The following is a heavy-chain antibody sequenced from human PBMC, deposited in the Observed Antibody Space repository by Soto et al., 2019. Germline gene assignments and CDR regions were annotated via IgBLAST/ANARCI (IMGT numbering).Heavy chain of an antibody. V-gene: IGHV4-59*01. D-gene: IGHD3-3*01. J-gene: IGHJ6*03. CDR1: GGSISSYY. Sequence: SETLSLTCTVSGGSISSYYWSWIRQPPGKGLEWIGYIYYSGSTNYNPSLKSRVTISVDTSKNQFSLKLSSVTAADTAVYYCARDTRVVTIFGVAPAHYYYMDVWGKGTTVTVSS. CDR2: IYYSGST. CDR3: ARDTRVVTIFGVAPAHYYYMDV.